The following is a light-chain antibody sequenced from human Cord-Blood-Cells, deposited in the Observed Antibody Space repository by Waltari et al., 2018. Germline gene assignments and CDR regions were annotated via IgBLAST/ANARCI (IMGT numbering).Light chain of an antibody. CDR1: QSISSY. Sequence: DIQMPQSPYSLSESVVDRVTITCRASQSISSYLNWYQQKPGKAPKLLIYAASSLQSGVPSRFSGSGSGTDFTLTISSLQPEDFATYYCQQSYSTPRTFGPGTKVDIK. V-gene: IGKV1-39*01. J-gene: IGKJ3*01. CDR2: AAS. CDR3: QQSYSTPRT.